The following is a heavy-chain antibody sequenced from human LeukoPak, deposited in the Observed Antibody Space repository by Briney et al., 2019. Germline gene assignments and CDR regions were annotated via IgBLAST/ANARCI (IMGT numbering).Heavy chain of an antibody. Sequence: ASVKVSCKASGYTFTSYGISWVRQAPGQGLEWMGWISAYNGNTNYAQKLQGRVTMTTDTSTSTAYMELRSLRSDDTAVYYCARAKSYYSSGSYLSPGYWGQGTLVTVSS. CDR3: ARAKSYYSSGSYLSPGY. J-gene: IGHJ4*02. CDR2: ISAYNGNT. V-gene: IGHV1-18*01. D-gene: IGHD3-10*01. CDR1: GYTFTSYG.